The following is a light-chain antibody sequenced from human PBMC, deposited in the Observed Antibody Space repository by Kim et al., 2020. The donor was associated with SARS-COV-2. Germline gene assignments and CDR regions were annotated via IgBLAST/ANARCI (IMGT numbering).Light chain of an antibody. CDR1: SSDVGGYNY. CDR3: SSYTSSSPYL. CDR2: DVS. Sequence: HSIPLSCTGTSSDVGGYNYVSWYQQHPGKAPKLMIYDVSNRPSGVSNRFSGSKSGNTASLTISGLQAEDEADYYCSSYTSSSPYLFGTGTKVTVL. V-gene: IGLV2-14*03. J-gene: IGLJ1*01.